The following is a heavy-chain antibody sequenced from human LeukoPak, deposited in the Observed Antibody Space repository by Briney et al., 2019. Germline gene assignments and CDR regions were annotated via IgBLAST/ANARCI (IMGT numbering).Heavy chain of an antibody. J-gene: IGHJ4*02. CDR3: ARAAHYYDSSGYYYNFDY. CDR2: ISSSSSYI. D-gene: IGHD3-22*01. CDR1: GFTFSSYS. Sequence: GGSLRLSCAASGFTFSSYSMNWVRQAPGKGLEWVSSISSSSSYIYYADSVKGRFTISRDNAKNSLYLQMNSLRAEDTAVYYCARAAHYYDSSGYYYNFDYWGQGTPVTVSS. V-gene: IGHV3-21*01.